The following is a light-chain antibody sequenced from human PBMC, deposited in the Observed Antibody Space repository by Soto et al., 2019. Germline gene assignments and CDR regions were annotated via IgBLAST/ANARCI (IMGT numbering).Light chain of an antibody. CDR3: QQRSNWSWT. CDR2: DAS. J-gene: IGKJ1*01. CDR1: QSVSSY. V-gene: IGKV3-11*01. Sequence: EIVLTQSPATLSLSPGERATLSCRASQSVSSYLAWYQQKPGQAPRLLIYDASNRATGIPARFSGSGSGTDFTLPISSLEPEDFAVYYCQQRSNWSWTFGQGTKVESK.